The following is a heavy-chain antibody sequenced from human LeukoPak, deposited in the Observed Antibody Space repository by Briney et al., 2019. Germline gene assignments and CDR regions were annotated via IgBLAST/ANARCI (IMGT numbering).Heavy chain of an antibody. CDR2: ISGSGGST. Sequence: GGSLRLSSAASGFTFSNYGMNLFRQAPGKGLEWVSAISGSGGSTYYADSVKGRFTISRDNSKNTLYLQMNSLRAEDTAVYYCAKVYSPTYYYYYYMDVWGKGTTVTVSS. J-gene: IGHJ6*03. CDR3: AKVYSPTYYYYYYMDV. CDR1: GFTFSNYG. D-gene: IGHD6-13*01. V-gene: IGHV3-23*01.